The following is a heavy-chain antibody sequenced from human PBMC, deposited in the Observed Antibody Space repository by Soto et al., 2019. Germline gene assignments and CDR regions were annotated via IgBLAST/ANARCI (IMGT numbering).Heavy chain of an antibody. CDR3: ASQGRRELNAFDI. D-gene: IGHD3-10*01. CDR1: GFTVSSNY. Sequence: GGSLRLSCAASGFTVSSNYMSWVRQAPGKGLEWVSVIYSGGSTYYADSVKGRFTISRDNSKNTLYLQMNSLRAEDTAVYYCASQGRRELNAFDIRGQGTMVTVSS. V-gene: IGHV3-66*04. J-gene: IGHJ3*02. CDR2: IYSGGST.